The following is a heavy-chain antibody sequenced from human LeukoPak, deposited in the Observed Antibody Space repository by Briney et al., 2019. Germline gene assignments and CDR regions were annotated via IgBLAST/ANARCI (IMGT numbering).Heavy chain of an antibody. J-gene: IGHJ4*02. V-gene: IGHV1-8*03. D-gene: IGHD2-21*02. CDR1: VYTFTSYD. CDR3: ARWSLGTGQAAIPFDY. Sequence: ASVKVSCKASVYTFTSYDINWVRQATGQGLEWMGWMNPNSGNTGYAQKFQGRVTITRNTSISTAYMELSSLRSEDTAVYYCARWSLGTGQAAIPFDYWRQGTLVTVSS. CDR2: MNPNSGNT.